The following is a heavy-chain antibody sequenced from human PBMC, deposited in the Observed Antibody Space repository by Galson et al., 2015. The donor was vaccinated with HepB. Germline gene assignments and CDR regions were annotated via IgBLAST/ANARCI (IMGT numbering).Heavy chain of an antibody. D-gene: IGHD6-19*01. J-gene: IGHJ4*02. CDR1: GFDVSRYT. CDR2: IRGSGDGT. CDR3: ATRPYVQWLKSLF. Sequence: SLRLSCAVSGFDVSRYTMTWVRQAPGKGLEWVSGIRGSGDGTYYADSVKGRFTISGDTSKSRLYLQMNGLRDDDTAVYYCATRPYVQWLKSLFWGQGTLVTVSS. V-gene: IGHV3-23*01.